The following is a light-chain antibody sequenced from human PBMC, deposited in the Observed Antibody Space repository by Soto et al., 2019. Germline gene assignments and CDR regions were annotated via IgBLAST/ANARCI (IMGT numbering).Light chain of an antibody. Sequence: QPVLTQSPSASASLGASVKLTCTLSSGHSSYAIAWHQQQPEKGPRNLMKLNSDGSHSKGDGIPDRFSGSTSGAERYLTISSLQSEDEADYCCQTCGTGIQGVFGGGTKLTVL. V-gene: IGLV4-69*01. CDR3: QTCGTGIQGV. CDR1: SGHSSYA. CDR2: LNSDGSH. J-gene: IGLJ3*02.